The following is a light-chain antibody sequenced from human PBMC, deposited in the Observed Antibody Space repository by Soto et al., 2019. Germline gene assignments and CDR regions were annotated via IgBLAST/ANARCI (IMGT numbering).Light chain of an antibody. V-gene: IGLV2-23*01. CDR1: SSDFGYHSL. CDR2: EGS. J-gene: IGLJ1*01. CDR3: CSSPDGGSFV. Sequence: QSVLTQPASVSGSPEESITISCTGTSSDFGYHSLVSWYQQLPGEAPKLLIYEGSKRPSGVSNRFSGSKSGNTASLTISGLQAEDEADYYCCSSPDGGSFVFGTGTKVTVL.